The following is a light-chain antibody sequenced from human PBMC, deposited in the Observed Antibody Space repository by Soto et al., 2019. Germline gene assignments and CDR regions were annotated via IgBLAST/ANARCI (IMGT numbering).Light chain of an antibody. CDR2: DAS. J-gene: IGKJ4*01. Sequence: EIVLTQSPATLSLSPGERATLSCRASQSVTTFLAWYQQKPDQAPRLLIYDASTMATGIPARFSGSGSGTDFTLTISSIEPEDFEVYYCQQRSNWPPVITFGGGTKVEIK. V-gene: IGKV3-11*01. CDR3: QQRSNWPPVIT. CDR1: QSVTTF.